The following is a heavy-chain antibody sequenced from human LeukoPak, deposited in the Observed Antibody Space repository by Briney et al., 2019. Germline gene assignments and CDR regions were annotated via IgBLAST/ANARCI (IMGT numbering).Heavy chain of an antibody. Sequence: SETLSLTCTVSGGSISSYYWSWIRQPPGKGLEWIGYIYYSGSTNYNPSLKSRVTISVDTSKNQFSLKLSSVTAADTAVYYCARVPDTAMVLDYWGQGTLVTVSS. J-gene: IGHJ4*02. CDR1: GGSISSYY. CDR3: ARVPDTAMVLDY. D-gene: IGHD5-18*01. V-gene: IGHV4-59*01. CDR2: IYYSGST.